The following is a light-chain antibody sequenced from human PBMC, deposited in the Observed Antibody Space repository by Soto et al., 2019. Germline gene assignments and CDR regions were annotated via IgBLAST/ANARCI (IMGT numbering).Light chain of an antibody. V-gene: IGLV1-44*01. CDR2: STN. Sequence: QSVLTQPPSASGTPGQRVTISCSGSGSNIGSNTVNWYQQVPGTAPKLLIYSTNQRPSGVPDRFSGSKSGTSASLAISGLQSDDEADYYCAAWDDSLNALFGGGTQLTVL. CDR1: GSNIGSNT. CDR3: AAWDDSLNAL. J-gene: IGLJ2*01.